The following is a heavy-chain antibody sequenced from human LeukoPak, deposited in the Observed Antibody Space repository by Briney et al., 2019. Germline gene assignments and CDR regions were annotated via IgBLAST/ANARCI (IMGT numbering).Heavy chain of an antibody. CDR3: ARTSREMTTSTGYFDY. D-gene: IGHD5-24*01. CDR1: GGTFSSYA. J-gene: IGHJ4*02. Sequence: SVKVSCKASGGTFSSYAISWVRQAPGQGLEWMGGIIPIFGTANYARKFQGRVTITADESTSTAYMGLSSLRSEDTAVYYCARTSREMTTSTGYFDYWGQGTLVTVSS. CDR2: IIPIFGTA. V-gene: IGHV1-69*13.